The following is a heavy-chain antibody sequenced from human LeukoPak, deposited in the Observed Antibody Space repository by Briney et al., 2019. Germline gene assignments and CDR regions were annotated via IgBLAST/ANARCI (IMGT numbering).Heavy chain of an antibody. Sequence: ASVTVSCKASGYTFHTHGLSWVRQAPGQGLEWMGWISVYNGNTNYAQKLQGRVTMTTDTSTNTAYMELRSLRSDDTAMYYCARDGSGIVPTNPDYWGQGTLVTVSS. D-gene: IGHD5-12*01. CDR3: ARDGSGIVPTNPDY. V-gene: IGHV1-18*01. J-gene: IGHJ4*02. CDR1: GYTFHTHG. CDR2: ISVYNGNT.